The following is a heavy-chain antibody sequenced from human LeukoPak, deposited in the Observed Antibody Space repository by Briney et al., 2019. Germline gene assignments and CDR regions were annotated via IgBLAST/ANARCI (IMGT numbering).Heavy chain of an antibody. V-gene: IGHV3-48*03. CDR2: ISSSDSIR. Sequence: GGSLRLSCAASGFNFRNYEMTWVRQAPGKGLEWVSYISSSDSIRNYADSVKGRFTISRDNAKSILYLQVNSLRAEDTGVYYCARGSTDRKYYFDYWGQGTLVAVSS. CDR3: ARGSTDRKYYFDY. J-gene: IGHJ4*02. CDR1: GFNFRNYE.